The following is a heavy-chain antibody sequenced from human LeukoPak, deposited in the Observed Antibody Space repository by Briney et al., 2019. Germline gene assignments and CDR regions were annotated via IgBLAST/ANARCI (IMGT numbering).Heavy chain of an antibody. CDR1: GFIASNKY. V-gene: IGHV3-66*04. CDR3: ARRRSGYGEGELDY. Sequence: PGGSLRLSCAASGFIASNKYMSWVRQAPGKGLEWVSTIRSDGTTDYADSVKGRFTISRDDSKSALYLQMNSLRVEDTAVYPCARRRSGYGEGELDYWGQGTLVTVSS. D-gene: IGHD6-25*01. CDR2: IRSDGTT. J-gene: IGHJ4*02.